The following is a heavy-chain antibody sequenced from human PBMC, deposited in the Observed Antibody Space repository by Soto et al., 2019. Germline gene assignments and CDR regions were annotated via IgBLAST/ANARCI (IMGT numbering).Heavy chain of an antibody. CDR3: ARRSPTGYYYGSGSYGPRSGFDP. J-gene: IGHJ5*02. V-gene: IGHV4-34*01. CDR1: GGSFSGYY. D-gene: IGHD3-10*01. CDR2: INHSGST. Sequence: QVQLQQWGAGLLKPSETLSLTCAVYGGSFSGYYWSWIRQPPGKGLEWIAEINHSGSTNYNPSLKSRVTISGDTSTNQFSLKLSSVTAADTAVYYCARRSPTGYYYGSGSYGPRSGFDPWGQGTLVTVSS.